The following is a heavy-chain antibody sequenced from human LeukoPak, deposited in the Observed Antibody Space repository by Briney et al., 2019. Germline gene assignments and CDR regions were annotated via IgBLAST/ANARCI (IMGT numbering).Heavy chain of an antibody. Sequence: PGGSLRLSCAASGLTFSIYGMHWVRQAPGKGLEWVAFIWFDGSNKYYTDSVKGRFTISRDNSKNTLYLQMNSLRAEDTAVYYCASRGITGTTSYNYFDPWGQGTLVTVSS. J-gene: IGHJ5*02. D-gene: IGHD1-7*01. CDR1: GLTFSIYG. V-gene: IGHV3-30*02. CDR2: IWFDGSNK. CDR3: ASRGITGTTSYNYFDP.